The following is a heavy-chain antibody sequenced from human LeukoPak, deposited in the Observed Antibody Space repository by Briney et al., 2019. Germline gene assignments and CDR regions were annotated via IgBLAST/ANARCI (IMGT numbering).Heavy chain of an antibody. V-gene: IGHV3-7*01. Sequence: GGSLRLSCAASGFTFSTFWMSWVRQAPGKGLEWVANIKEDGSEKYYVDSVKGPFTISRDNAKNSLYLQMNSLRAEDTAVYYYARGRGYPIWFFDYWGQGTLVSVSS. CDR1: GFTFSTFW. CDR2: IKEDGSEK. CDR3: ARGRGYPIWFFDY. D-gene: IGHD3-3*01. J-gene: IGHJ4*02.